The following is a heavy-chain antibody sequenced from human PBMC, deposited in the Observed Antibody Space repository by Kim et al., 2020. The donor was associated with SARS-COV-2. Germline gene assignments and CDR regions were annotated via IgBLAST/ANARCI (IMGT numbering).Heavy chain of an antibody. CDR1: GFTFSSYA. J-gene: IGHJ4*02. CDR3: ARDKTLRYFDWCTLDY. CDR2: ISYDGSNK. D-gene: IGHD3-9*01. Sequence: GGSLRLSCAASGFTFSSYAMHWVRQAPGKGLEWVAVISYDGSNKYYADSVKGRFTISRDNSKNTLYLQMNSLRAEDTAVYYCARDKTLRYFDWCTLDYWGQGTLVTVSS. V-gene: IGHV3-30-3*01.